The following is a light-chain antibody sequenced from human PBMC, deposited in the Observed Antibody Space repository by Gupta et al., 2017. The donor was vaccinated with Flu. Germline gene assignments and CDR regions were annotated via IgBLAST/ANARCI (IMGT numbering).Light chain of an antibody. Sequence: LGESAAINCMSSQPILSNSNSRNSLAWYQQKPGQPPKLLIYWTSTRESGVPDRFSGSGSGTSFTLTINSLQAEDVAVYYYQQHYTTPYTFGQGTKLEIK. CDR1: QPILSNSNSRNS. J-gene: IGKJ2*01. V-gene: IGKV4-1*01. CDR3: QQHYTTPYT. CDR2: WTS.